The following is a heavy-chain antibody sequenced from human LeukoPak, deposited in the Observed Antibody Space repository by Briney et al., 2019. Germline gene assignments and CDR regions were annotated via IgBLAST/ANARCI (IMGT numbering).Heavy chain of an antibody. D-gene: IGHD3-22*01. Sequence: PSETLSLTCTVSGGSISSGSYYWSWIRQPAGKGLEWIGRIYTSGSTNYNPSLKSRVTISVDTSKNQFSLKLSSVTAADTAVYYCAREGYYYDSSGSDAFDIWGQGTMVTVSS. CDR3: AREGYYYDSSGSDAFDI. CDR1: GGSISSGSYY. V-gene: IGHV4-61*02. CDR2: IYTSGST. J-gene: IGHJ3*02.